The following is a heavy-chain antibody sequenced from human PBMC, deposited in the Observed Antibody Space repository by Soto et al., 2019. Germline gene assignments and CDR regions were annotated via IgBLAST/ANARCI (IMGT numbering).Heavy chain of an antibody. Sequence: SETLSLTCTDSGGSISSGDYYWSWIRQPPGKGLEWIGYIYYSGSTYYNPSLKSRVTISVDTSKNQFSLKLSSVTTADTAVYYCARDGLRFLEWSSYWGQGTLVTVSS. CDR3: ARDGLRFLEWSSY. D-gene: IGHD3-3*01. J-gene: IGHJ4*02. CDR2: IYYSGST. CDR1: GGSISSGDYY. V-gene: IGHV4-30-4*01.